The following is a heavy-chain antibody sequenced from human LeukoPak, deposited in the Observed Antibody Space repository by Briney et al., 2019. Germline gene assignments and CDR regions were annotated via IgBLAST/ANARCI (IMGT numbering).Heavy chain of an antibody. CDR2: IYYSGRT. CDR3: ARSPTKRVTEDY. V-gene: IGHV4-39*07. J-gene: IGHJ4*02. D-gene: IGHD5-18*01. Sequence: KPSETLSLTCTVSGDSISSSSYYWGWIRQPPGKGLEWIGSIYYSGRTYYNPSLMSRVTISVDTSKNQFSLNLTSVTAADTAVYYCARSPTKRVTEDYWGQGMLVTVSS. CDR1: GDSISSSSYY.